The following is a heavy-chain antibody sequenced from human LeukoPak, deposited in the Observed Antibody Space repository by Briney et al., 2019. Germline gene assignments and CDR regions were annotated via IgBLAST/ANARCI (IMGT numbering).Heavy chain of an antibody. J-gene: IGHJ6*02. CDR3: ARAGYSSSSGAPYYYYGMDV. CDR1: GYTLTELS. V-gene: IGHV1-24*01. CDR2: FDPEDGET. Sequence: GASVKVSCKVSGYTLTELSMHWVRQAPGKGLEWMGGFDPEDGETIYAQKFQGRVTMTEDTSTDTAYMELSSLRSEDTAVYYCARAGYSSSSGAPYYYYGMDVWGQGTTVTVSS. D-gene: IGHD6-6*01.